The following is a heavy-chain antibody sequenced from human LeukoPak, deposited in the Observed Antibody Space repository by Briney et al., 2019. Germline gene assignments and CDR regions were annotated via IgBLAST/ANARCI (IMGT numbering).Heavy chain of an antibody. CDR2: ISWNSGSI. CDR3: ARGRRGVRGVMDY. CDR1: GFTLDDYA. J-gene: IGHJ4*02. D-gene: IGHD3-10*01. Sequence: GGSLRLSCAASGFTLDDYAMHWVRQAPGKGLEWVSGISWNSGSIGYADSVKGRFTISRDNAKNSLYLQMNSLRAEDTALYYCARGRRGVRGVMDYWGQGTLVTVSS. V-gene: IGHV3-9*01.